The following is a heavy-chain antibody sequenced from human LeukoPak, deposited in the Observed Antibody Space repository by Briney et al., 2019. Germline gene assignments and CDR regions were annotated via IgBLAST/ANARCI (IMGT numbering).Heavy chain of an antibody. V-gene: IGHV4-59*08. J-gene: IGHJ4*02. CDR2: IYYSGST. CDR3: ARGSFDRMVITDAYYFDY. D-gene: IGHD3-22*01. Sequence: SETLSLTCTASGDSISSYYWSWLRQPPGKGLEWIGYIYYSGSTNYNPSLKSRVTISVDTSKNQFSLKLSSVTAADTAVYYCARGSFDRMVITDAYYFDYWGQGTLVTVSS. CDR1: GDSISSYY.